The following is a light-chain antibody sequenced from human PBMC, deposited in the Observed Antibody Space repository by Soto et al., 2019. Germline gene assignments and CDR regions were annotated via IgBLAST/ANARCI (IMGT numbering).Light chain of an antibody. J-gene: IGKJ4*01. CDR1: QDISNY. CDR3: QQYDTLPLT. CDR2: DAS. V-gene: IGKV1-33*01. Sequence: DIQMTQSPSALSASVGDSVTITCQASQDISNYLNWYQQKPGKAPHLLIYDASNLETGIPSRFSGRGSGTYFTFSITSLQPEDVATYYCQQYDTLPLTFGGGTKVEIK.